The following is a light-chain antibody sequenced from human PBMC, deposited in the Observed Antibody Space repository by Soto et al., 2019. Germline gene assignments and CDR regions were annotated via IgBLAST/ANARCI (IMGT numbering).Light chain of an antibody. Sequence: QPVLTQSPSASASLGASVKLTCTLSSGHSSSAIAWHQQQPEKGPRFLMKLNSDGSHNKGDGIPDRFSGSSSGAERYLTISSLQSEDEADYYCQTWGTAIVVFGGGTQLTVL. CDR3: QTWGTAIVV. J-gene: IGLJ3*02. V-gene: IGLV4-69*01. CDR2: LNSDGSH. CDR1: SGHSSSA.